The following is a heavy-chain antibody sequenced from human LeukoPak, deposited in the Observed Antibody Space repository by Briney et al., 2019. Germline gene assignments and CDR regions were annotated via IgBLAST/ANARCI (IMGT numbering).Heavy chain of an antibody. V-gene: IGHV1-58*01. CDR3: AAADSGSPYADDAFDI. Sequence: ASVKVSCKASGFTFTTSAVQWVRQARGQRLEWIGWIVVGSGNTNYAQKLQERVTITRDMSTSTAYMELSSLRSEDTAVYYCAAADSGSPYADDAFDIWGQGTMVTVSS. D-gene: IGHD1-26*01. CDR2: IVVGSGNT. CDR1: GFTFTTSA. J-gene: IGHJ3*02.